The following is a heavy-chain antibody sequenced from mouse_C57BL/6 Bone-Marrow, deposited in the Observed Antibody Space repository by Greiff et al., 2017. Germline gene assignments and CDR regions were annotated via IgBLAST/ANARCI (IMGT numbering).Heavy chain of an antibody. CDR3: AKYYYGSSPGKVDV. Sequence: QVQLQQSGPELVKPGASVKISCKASGYAFSSSWMNWVKQRPGKGLEWIGRIYPGDGDTNYNGKFKGKATLTADKSSSTAYMQLSSLTSEDSAVYFCAKYYYGSSPGKVDVWGTGTTVTVSS. CDR1: GYAFSSSW. CDR2: IYPGDGDT. D-gene: IGHD1-1*01. V-gene: IGHV1-82*01. J-gene: IGHJ1*03.